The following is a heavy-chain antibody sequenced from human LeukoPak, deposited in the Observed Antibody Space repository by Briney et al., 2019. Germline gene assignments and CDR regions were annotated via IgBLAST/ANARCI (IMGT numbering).Heavy chain of an antibody. CDR1: GYTFTSYG. CDR3: ARDVTYYDFWSGYYHFDY. Sequence: GASVKVFCKASGYTFTSYGISWVRQAPGQGLEWMGWISAYNGNTNYAQKLQGRVTMTTDTSTSTAYMELRSLRSDDTAVYYCARDVTYYDFWSGYYHFDYWGQGTLVTVSS. CDR2: ISAYNGNT. V-gene: IGHV1-18*01. D-gene: IGHD3-3*01. J-gene: IGHJ4*02.